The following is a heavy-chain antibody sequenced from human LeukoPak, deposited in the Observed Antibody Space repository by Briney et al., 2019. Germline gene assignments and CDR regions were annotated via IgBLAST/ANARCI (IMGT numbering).Heavy chain of an antibody. V-gene: IGHV1-24*01. CDR3: ATIPRGGAPFPILYFQH. Sequence: ASVKVSCKVSGYTLTKLSMHWVRQAPGKGLEWMGGFDPEDGETIYAQKFQGRVTMIEDTSTDTAYMELSSLRSEDTAVYYCATIPRGGAPFPILYFQHWGQGTLVTVSS. CDR2: FDPEDGET. CDR1: GYTLTKLS. D-gene: IGHD1-26*01. J-gene: IGHJ1*01.